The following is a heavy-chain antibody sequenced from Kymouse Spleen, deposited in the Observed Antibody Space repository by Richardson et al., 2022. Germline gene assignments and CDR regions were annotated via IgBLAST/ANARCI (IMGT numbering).Heavy chain of an antibody. V-gene: IGHV3-9*01. CDR2: ISWNSGSI. J-gene: IGHJ4*02. CDR1: GFTFDDYA. CDR3: AKEP*WELLGDY. D-gene: IGHD1-26*01. Sequence: EVQLVESGGGLVQPGRSLRLSCAASGFTFDDYAMHWVRQAPGKGLEWVSGISWNSGSIGYADSVKGRFTISRDNAKNSLYLQMNSLRAEDTALYYCAKEP*WELLGDYWGQGTLVTVSS.